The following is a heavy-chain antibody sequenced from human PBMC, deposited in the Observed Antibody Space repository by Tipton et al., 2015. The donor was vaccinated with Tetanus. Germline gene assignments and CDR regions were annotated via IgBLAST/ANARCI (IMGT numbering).Heavy chain of an antibody. J-gene: IGHJ4*02. CDR2: IDYFGTT. D-gene: IGHD1-1*01. Sequence: TLSLTCTVSGASISGYYWNWIRQSPGKGLEWIGYIDYFGTTKYNPSLMSRVAMSVDTSKSQFSLEVTSVTAADTAVYFCARGPLENEGYFDSWGQGILVTVTA. V-gene: IGHV4-59*01. CDR1: GASISGYY. CDR3: ARGPLENEGYFDS.